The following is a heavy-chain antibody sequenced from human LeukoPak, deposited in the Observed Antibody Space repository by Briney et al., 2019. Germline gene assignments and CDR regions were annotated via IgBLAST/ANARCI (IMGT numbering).Heavy chain of an antibody. D-gene: IGHD4-17*01. CDR1: GYNFTSYS. CDR3: ARDSGLRFDY. J-gene: IGHJ4*02. CDR2: ISAYNGNT. V-gene: IGHV1-18*01. Sequence: ASVKVSCKASGYNFTSYSFSWVRQAPGQGLEWMGWISAYNGNTNYAQKLQGRVTMTTDTSTSTAYMELRSLRSDDTAVYYCARDSGLRFDYWGQGTLVTVSS.